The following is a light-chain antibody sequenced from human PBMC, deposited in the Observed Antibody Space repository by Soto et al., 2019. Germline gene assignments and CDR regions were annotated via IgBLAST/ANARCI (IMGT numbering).Light chain of an antibody. CDR3: QHYNSYSQA. V-gene: IGKV1-5*03. J-gene: IGKJ1*01. Sequence: DIQMTQSPSTLSGSVGDRVTITCRASQTISSWLAWYQQKPGKAPKLLIYKASTLESGVPTRFSGSGSGTEFTLTISSLQPDDVATYYGQHYNSYSQAFGRGTNVERK. CDR2: KAS. CDR1: QTISSW.